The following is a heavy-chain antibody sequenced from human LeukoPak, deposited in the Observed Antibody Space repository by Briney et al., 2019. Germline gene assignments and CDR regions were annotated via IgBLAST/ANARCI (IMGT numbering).Heavy chain of an antibody. CDR3: ATDGGPLGELLFPGPHS. V-gene: IGHV3-43*01. CDR2: ISGDGVRI. Sequence: GGSLRLSCVASGLTLAYYTMHWVRQVPGTGLEWVSLISGDGVRINYRDSVKGRFTISRDNTKISLYLQMNSLRTEDTALYYCATDGGPLGELLFPGPHSWGQGTLVTVSS. D-gene: IGHD3-16*02. J-gene: IGHJ4*02. CDR1: GLTLAYYT.